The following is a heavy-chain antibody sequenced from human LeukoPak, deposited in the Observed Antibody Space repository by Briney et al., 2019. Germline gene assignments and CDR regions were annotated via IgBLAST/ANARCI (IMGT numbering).Heavy chain of an antibody. D-gene: IGHD6-13*01. CDR3: AREGYTSSWYSGYYYFDY. J-gene: IGHJ4*02. V-gene: IGHV4-61*02. CDR2: INTSGST. CDR1: GGSINSGSYF. Sequence: SETLSLTCTVSGGSINSGSYFWTWIRQPAGKRLEWIGRINTSGSTNYNPSLKSRVTISVDTSKNQFSLKLSSVTAADTAVFFCAREGYTSSWYSGYYYFDYWGQGTLVTVSS.